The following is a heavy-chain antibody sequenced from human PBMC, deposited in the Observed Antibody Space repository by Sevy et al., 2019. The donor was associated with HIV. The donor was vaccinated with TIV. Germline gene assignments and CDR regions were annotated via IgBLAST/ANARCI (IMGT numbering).Heavy chain of an antibody. CDR2: IYYRGST. CDR3: ARGKEYYYDSSGYYHNWFDP. J-gene: IGHJ5*02. V-gene: IGHV4-59*01. CDR1: GGSFSSYF. D-gene: IGHD3-22*01. Sequence: SETLSLTCTVSGGSFSSYFWSWIRQPPGKGLEWIGYIYYRGSTNYNPSLKSRVTISVDTSKNQFSLKLSSVTAADTAVYYCARGKEYYYDSSGYYHNWFDPWGQGTLVTVSS.